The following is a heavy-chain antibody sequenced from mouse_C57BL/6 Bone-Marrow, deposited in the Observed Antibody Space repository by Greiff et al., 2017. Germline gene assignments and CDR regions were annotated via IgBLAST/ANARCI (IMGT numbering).Heavy chain of an antibody. CDR1: GYTFTDYD. J-gene: IGHJ3*01. V-gene: IGHV1-15*01. CDR3: TRNPSLRCHRGAWCAY. Sequence: QVQLQQSGAELVRPGASVTLSCKASGYTFTDYDMHWVKQTPVHGLEWIGAIDPETGGNDYNQKFQGKAILTADKSSSTDYMELRGLTSEDSAVYYCTRNPSLRCHRGAWCAYWGQGTLVTVSA. D-gene: IGHD2-10*01. CDR2: IDPETGGN.